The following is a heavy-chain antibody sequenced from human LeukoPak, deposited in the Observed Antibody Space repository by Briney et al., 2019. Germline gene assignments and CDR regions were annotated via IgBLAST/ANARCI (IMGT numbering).Heavy chain of an antibody. CDR1: GFTFSSYS. CDR2: ISSSGSYI. J-gene: IGHJ4*02. V-gene: IGHV3-21*04. Sequence: GGSLRLSCAASGFTFSSYSMNWVRQALGKGLEWVSSISSSGSYIYYADSVKGRFTISRDNSKNTLYLQMNSLRAEDTAVYYCAKDYGNYGYWGQGTLVTVSS. D-gene: IGHD4-11*01. CDR3: AKDYGNYGY.